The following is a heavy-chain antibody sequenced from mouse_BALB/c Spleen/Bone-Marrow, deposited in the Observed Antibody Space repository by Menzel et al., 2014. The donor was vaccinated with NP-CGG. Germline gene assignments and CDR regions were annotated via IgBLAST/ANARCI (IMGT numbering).Heavy chain of an antibody. CDR3: ARWANWDGFAY. CDR1: GYTFTSYT. J-gene: IGHJ3*01. CDR2: INPSSGYT. V-gene: IGHV1-4*01. Sequence: VQLQQSGAELARPGASVKMSCKASGYTFTSYTMHWVKQRPGQGLEWIGYINPSSGYTNYNQKFKDKATLTADKSSSTAYMQLSSRTSEDSAVYYCARWANWDGFAYWGQGTLVTVSA. D-gene: IGHD4-1*02.